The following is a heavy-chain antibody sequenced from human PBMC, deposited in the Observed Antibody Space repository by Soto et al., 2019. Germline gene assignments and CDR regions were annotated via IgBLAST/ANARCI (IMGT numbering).Heavy chain of an antibody. CDR1: GFTFTDHS. Sequence: EEQLVESGGGLVQPGGSLRLSCTASGFTFTDHSMNWVRHAPGKGLEWISYINDISDAIHYADSVKGRFAMSRDNAKKSVFLQMNGRRVEGSGVYYCARDRPRTFSADLWGQGTVVTVSS. CDR2: INDISDAI. CDR3: ARDRPRTFSADL. V-gene: IGHV3-48*04. J-gene: IGHJ3*01.